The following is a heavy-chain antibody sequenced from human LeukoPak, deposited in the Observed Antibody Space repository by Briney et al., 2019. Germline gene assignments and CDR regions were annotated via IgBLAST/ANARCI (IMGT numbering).Heavy chain of an antibody. CDR1: GYTFTSYA. J-gene: IGHJ3*02. CDR2: INTNTGNP. CDR3: ARDFPIYGSGTFAHFDI. V-gene: IGHV7-4-1*02. D-gene: IGHD3-10*01. Sequence: ASVKVSCKASGYTFTSYAMNWVRQAPGQGLEWMGWINTNTGNPTYAQGFTGRFVFSLDTSVSTAYLQISSLKAEDTAVYYCARDFPIYGSGTFAHFDIWGQGIMVTVSS.